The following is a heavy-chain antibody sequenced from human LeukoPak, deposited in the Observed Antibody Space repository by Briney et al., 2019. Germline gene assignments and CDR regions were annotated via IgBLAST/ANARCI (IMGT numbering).Heavy chain of an antibody. Sequence: GGSLRLSCAGSGFTFSSYWMHWVRQAPGKGLEWVAVIWYDGSNKYYADSVKGRFTISRDNSKNTLYLQMNSLRAEDTAVYYCARDRSLGGTFDYWGQGTLVTVSS. V-gene: IGHV3-33*08. CDR3: ARDRSLGGTFDY. CDR2: IWYDGSNK. J-gene: IGHJ4*02. CDR1: GFTFSSYW. D-gene: IGHD3-16*01.